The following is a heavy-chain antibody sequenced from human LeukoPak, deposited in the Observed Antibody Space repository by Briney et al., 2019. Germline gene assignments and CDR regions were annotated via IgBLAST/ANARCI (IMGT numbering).Heavy chain of an antibody. CDR2: ISGSGGST. CDR3: AKDFDYVWGSYRYDYFDY. Sequence: PGGSLRLSCAASGFTFSSYAMSWVRQAPGKGLERVSAISGSGGSTYYADSVKGRFTISRDNSKNTLYLQMNSLRAEDTAVYYCAKDFDYVWGSYRYDYFDYWGQGTLVTVSS. V-gene: IGHV3-23*01. J-gene: IGHJ4*02. D-gene: IGHD3-16*02. CDR1: GFTFSSYA.